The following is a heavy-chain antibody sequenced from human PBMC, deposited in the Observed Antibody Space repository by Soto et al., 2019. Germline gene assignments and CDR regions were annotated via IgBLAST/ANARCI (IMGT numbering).Heavy chain of an antibody. J-gene: IGHJ4*02. V-gene: IGHV3-30*18. CDR1: GFTFSSYA. CDR3: AKALGELSPESYDY. CDR2: KSYDGSDK. D-gene: IGHD3-16*02. Sequence: QVQLVESGGGVVQPGRSLRLSCAASGFTFSSYAMHWVRQAAGTGLEWVAVKSYDGSDKYYADSVKGRFTISRDNSKNTLNLQMNSLRADDTAVYYCAKALGELSPESYDYWGQGTLITVSS.